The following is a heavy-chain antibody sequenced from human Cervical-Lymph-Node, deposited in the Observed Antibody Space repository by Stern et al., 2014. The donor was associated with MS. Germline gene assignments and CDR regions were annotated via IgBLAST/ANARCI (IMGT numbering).Heavy chain of an antibody. CDR1: GYIFTTHW. CDR2: IYPGDSDA. Sequence: MQLVHSGAAVKKPGESLKISCQGSGYIFTTHWIALVRQMPGKGLEWMGTIYPGDSDARYSPSLLGQVTISADKSTNTVHLQWRSLKASDTAIYYCARQREGTSYFDASDMWGQGTVVIVSS. CDR3: ARQREGTSYFDASDM. V-gene: IGHV5-51*01. D-gene: IGHD2-2*01. J-gene: IGHJ3*02.